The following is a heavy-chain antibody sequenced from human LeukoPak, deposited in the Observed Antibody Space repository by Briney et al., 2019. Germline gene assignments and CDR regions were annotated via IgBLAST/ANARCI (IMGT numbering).Heavy chain of an antibody. CDR3: ARGTTTRYFDY. CDR1: GFIFGAYA. J-gene: IGHJ4*02. CDR2: ISDSGGST. D-gene: IGHD1-26*01. V-gene: IGHV3-23*01. Sequence: PGGSLRLSCEASGFIFGAYAMNWVRQAPGKGLQWVSVISDSGGSTDYADSVKGRFTISRDNSKKTLYLQLDSLRADDAAVYYCARGTTTRYFDYWGQGTLVTVSS.